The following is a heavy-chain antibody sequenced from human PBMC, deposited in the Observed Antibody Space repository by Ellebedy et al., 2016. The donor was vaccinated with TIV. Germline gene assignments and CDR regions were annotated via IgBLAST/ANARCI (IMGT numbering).Heavy chain of an antibody. CDR2: IIPILDKA. CDR1: GDTFSSYG. V-gene: IGHV1-69*10. D-gene: IGHD4-23*01. J-gene: IGHJ4*02. Sequence: AASVKVSCKASGDTFSSYGISWVRQAPGQGLEWMGGIIPILDKANYAQKLQGRVTITADESTRTAYMELSSLRSEDTAVYYCARVGNYYGGTPSYNFDYWGQGTLVTVSS. CDR3: ARVGNYYGGTPSYNFDY.